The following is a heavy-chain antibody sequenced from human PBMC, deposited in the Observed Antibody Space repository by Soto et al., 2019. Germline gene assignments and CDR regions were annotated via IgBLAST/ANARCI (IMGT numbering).Heavy chain of an antibody. CDR2: IIPMFGTA. CDR1: GGTFSTYA. D-gene: IGHD3-10*01. J-gene: IGHJ6*02. V-gene: IGHV1-69*13. CDR3: ATRGRSPGYYYGMDV. Sequence: SVKVSCKASGGTFSTYAISWVRQAPGQGLEWMGGIIPMFGTAKYAQKFQGRVTITADESTTTAYMELSSLGSEDTAVYYCATRGRSPGYYYGMDVWGQGTTVTVSS.